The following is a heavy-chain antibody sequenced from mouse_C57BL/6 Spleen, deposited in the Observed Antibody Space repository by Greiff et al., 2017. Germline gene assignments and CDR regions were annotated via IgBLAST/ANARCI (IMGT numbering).Heavy chain of an antibody. Sequence: EVHLVESGGGLVKPGGSLKLSCAASGFTFSSYAMSWVRQTPEKRLEWVATISDGGSYTYYPDNVKGRFTISRDNAKKNLYLQMSHLKSEDTAMYYCARDEILTVVGYCDVWGTGTTVTVSS. J-gene: IGHJ1*03. V-gene: IGHV5-4*01. CDR2: ISDGGSYT. CDR1: GFTFSSYA. D-gene: IGHD1-1*01. CDR3: ARDEILTVVGYCDV.